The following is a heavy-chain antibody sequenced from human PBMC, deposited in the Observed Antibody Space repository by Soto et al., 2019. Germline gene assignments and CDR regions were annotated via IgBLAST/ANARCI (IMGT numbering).Heavy chain of an antibody. V-gene: IGHV3-33*01. CDR1: GFTFSSNG. Sequence: GGSLRLSCAASGFTFSSNGMHWVRQAPGKGLEWVAVIWYDGNKKYYGDSVRGRFTISRDNSKNFLFLQMNGLRSDDTASYYCARDGLLFSGPYRPSRFDYWGLGTLVTVSS. D-gene: IGHD3-16*02. J-gene: IGHJ4*02. CDR2: IWYDGNKK. CDR3: ARDGLLFSGPYRPSRFDY.